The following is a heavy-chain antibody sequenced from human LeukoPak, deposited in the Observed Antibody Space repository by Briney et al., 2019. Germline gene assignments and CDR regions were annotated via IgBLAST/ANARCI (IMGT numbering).Heavy chain of an antibody. V-gene: IGHV1-18*01. J-gene: IGHJ6*02. CDR3: ARDGVDFWCSSRYYYYGMDV. Sequence: ASVKVSCKASGYTFTSYGISWVRQAPGQGLEWMGWISAYNGNTNYAQKLQGRVTMTTDTSTSTAYMELRSLRSDDTAVYYCARDGVDFWCSSRYYYYGMDVWGQGTTVTVSS. D-gene: IGHD3-3*01. CDR1: GYTFTSYG. CDR2: ISAYNGNT.